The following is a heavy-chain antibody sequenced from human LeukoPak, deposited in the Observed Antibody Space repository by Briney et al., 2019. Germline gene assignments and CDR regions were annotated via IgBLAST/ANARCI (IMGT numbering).Heavy chain of an antibody. J-gene: IGHJ3*02. CDR2: INSDGNIA. Sequence: GGSLRLSCAASGFTFSSYWMHWVRQASGKGLVWISRINSDGNIATYADSVKGRFTISRGNAKNTLYLQMNSLRADDTAVYYCARRGLVPAFDIWGQGTRVTVSS. V-gene: IGHV3-74*03. D-gene: IGHD3-10*02. CDR3: ARRGLVPAFDI. CDR1: GFTFSSYW.